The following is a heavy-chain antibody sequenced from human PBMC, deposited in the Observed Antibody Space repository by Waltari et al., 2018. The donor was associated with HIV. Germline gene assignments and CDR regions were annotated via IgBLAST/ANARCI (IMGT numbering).Heavy chain of an antibody. J-gene: IGHJ5*02. CDR2: IYYTGRT. V-gene: IGHV4-59*12. D-gene: IGHD3-3*01. CDR3: ARGLFGVGSNWFDP. CDR1: GGSFNSYH. Sequence: QVQLQESGPGLVKPSETLSLTCTVSGGSFNSYHWSWIRQPPGKGLEWIGYIYYTGRTNCNPSLKRRVTISVDTSKNQFSLRLRSVTAADTAVYYCARGLFGVGSNWFDPWGQGILVTVSS.